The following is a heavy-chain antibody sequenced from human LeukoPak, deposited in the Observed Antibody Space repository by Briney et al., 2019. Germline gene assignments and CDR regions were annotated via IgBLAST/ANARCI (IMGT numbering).Heavy chain of an antibody. Sequence: GGSLRLSCAASGFTFDDYGMSWVRQAPGKGLEWVSDINWNGVSTSYVDSVKGRFTISRDNAKNSLYLQMNSLRAEDTALYYCARALSNYVDYHYYYYMDVWGKGTTVTVSS. V-gene: IGHV3-20*04. J-gene: IGHJ6*03. D-gene: IGHD4-11*01. CDR1: GFTFDDYG. CDR2: INWNGVST. CDR3: ARALSNYVDYHYYYYMDV.